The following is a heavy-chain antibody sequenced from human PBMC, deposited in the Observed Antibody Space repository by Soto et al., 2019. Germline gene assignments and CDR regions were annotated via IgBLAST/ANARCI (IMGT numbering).Heavy chain of an antibody. CDR3: ARDGIGLSEDCRGGSCYSGGDAFDI. D-gene: IGHD2-15*01. CDR2: IYTSVST. V-gene: IGHV4-4*07. Sequence: SETLSLTCTVSGGSISSYYWSWIRQPAGKGLEWIGRIYTSVSTNYNPSLKSRVTMSVDTSKNQFSLKLSSVTAADTAVYYCARDGIGLSEDCRGGSCYSGGDAFDIWGQGTMVTVSS. J-gene: IGHJ3*02. CDR1: GGSISSYY.